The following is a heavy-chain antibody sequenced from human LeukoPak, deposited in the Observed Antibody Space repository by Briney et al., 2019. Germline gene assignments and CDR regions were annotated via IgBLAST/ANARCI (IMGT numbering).Heavy chain of an antibody. CDR2: ISGSSTTI. CDR3: AKVGTGSYFDY. Sequence: GGSLRLSCAASGLTFSYYAMRWVRQAPGKGLEWVSAISGSSTTIYYADSVKGRFTISRDNSKNTLYLQMSNLRAEDTALYYCAKVGTGSYFDYWGQGTLVTVSS. V-gene: IGHV3-23*01. J-gene: IGHJ4*02. CDR1: GLTFSYYA. D-gene: IGHD1-1*01.